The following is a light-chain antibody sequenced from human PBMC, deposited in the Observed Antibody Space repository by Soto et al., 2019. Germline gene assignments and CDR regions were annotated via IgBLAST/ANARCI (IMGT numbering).Light chain of an antibody. V-gene: IGKV1-33*01. CDR3: QQYDNLPVT. CDR2: DAS. Sequence: DIQMTQSPSSLSASVGDRVTITCQASQDISNYLNWYQQQPGKAPKLLIYDASNLETGVPSRFSGSGSGTDFTFTISSLQPEDIATYYCQQYDNLPVTFGPGTKADIK. CDR1: QDISNY. J-gene: IGKJ3*01.